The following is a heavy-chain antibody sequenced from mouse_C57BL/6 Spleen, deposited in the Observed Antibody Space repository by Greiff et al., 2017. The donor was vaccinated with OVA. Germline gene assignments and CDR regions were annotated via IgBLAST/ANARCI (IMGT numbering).Heavy chain of an antibody. Sequence: EVQLVESGGGLVKPGGSLKLSCAASGFTFGDYGMHWVRQAPEKGLEWVAYISSGSSTIYYADTVKGRFTISRDNAKNTLFLQMTSLRSEDTAMYYCARDGTGYFDYWGQGTTLTVSS. V-gene: IGHV5-17*01. CDR2: ISSGSSTI. CDR3: ARDGTGYFDY. CDR1: GFTFGDYG. J-gene: IGHJ2*01. D-gene: IGHD3-3*01.